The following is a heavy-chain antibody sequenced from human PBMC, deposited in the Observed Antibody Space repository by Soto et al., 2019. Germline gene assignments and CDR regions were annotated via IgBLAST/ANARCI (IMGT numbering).Heavy chain of an antibody. V-gene: IGHV1-69*13. CDR1: GGTFSSYA. J-gene: IGHJ3*02. CDR2: IIPIFGTA. D-gene: IGHD3-22*01. Sequence: SVKVSCKASGGTFSSYAISWVRQAPGQGLEWMGGIIPIFGTANYAQKFQGRVTITADESTSTAYMELSSLRSEDTAVYYCARRRITMIVVVMVDDAFDIWGQGTMVTVSS. CDR3: ARRRITMIVVVMVDDAFDI.